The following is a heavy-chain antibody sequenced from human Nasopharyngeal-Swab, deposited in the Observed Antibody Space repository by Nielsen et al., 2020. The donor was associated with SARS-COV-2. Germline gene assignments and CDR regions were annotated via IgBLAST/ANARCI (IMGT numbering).Heavy chain of an antibody. CDR3: ASDRRSGTSSLRFDC. V-gene: IGHV6-1*01. CDR2: PYYRSTWYN. D-gene: IGHD6-6*01. CDR1: GDSVSSNSAT. Sequence: SQTPSLTRAISGDSVSSNSATCNWIRQSPSRGLEWLGRPYYRSTWYNDYAVSVKSRITINSDTSKNQFSLQLNSVTPEDTAVYYCASDRRSGTSSLRFDCWGQGILVTVSS. J-gene: IGHJ4*02.